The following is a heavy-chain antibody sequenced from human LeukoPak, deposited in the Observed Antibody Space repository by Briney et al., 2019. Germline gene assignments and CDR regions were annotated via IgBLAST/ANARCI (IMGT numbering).Heavy chain of an antibody. CDR2: LNPSGGST. CDR3: ARGSSSGAYYFDY. D-gene: IGHD3-22*01. V-gene: IGHV1-46*01. Sequence: ASVKVSCKASGYTFSNFYMNWVRQAPGQGLEWMGILNPSGGSTRYAQKFQGRVTMTRDTSTSTVYMELNSLRSEDTAVYYCARGSSSGAYYFDYWGQGALVTVSS. CDR1: GYTFSNFY. J-gene: IGHJ4*02.